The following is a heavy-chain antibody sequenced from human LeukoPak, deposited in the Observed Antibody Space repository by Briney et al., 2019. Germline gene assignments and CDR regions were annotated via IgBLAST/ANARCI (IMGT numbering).Heavy chain of an antibody. CDR3: ARDWYYDILTGYYYYFDY. J-gene: IGHJ4*02. CDR2: IYYSGST. V-gene: IGHV4-31*03. Sequence: SQTLSLTCTVSGGSISSGGYYWSWIRRHPGKGLEWIGYIYYSGSTYYNPSLKSRVTISVDTSKNQFSLKLSSVTAADTAVYYCARDWYYDILTGYYYYFDYWGQGTLVTVSS. D-gene: IGHD3-9*01. CDR1: GGSISSGGYY.